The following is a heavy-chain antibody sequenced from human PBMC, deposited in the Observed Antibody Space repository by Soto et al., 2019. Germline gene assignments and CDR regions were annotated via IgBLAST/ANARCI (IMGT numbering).Heavy chain of an antibody. J-gene: IGHJ6*03. D-gene: IGHD2-21*01. Sequence: SVKVSCKASGGTFSSYTISWVRQAPGQGLEWMGRIIPILGIANYAQKFQGRVTITADKSTSTAYMELSSLRSEDTAVYYCASVPGESHYYYYYYMDVWGKGTTVTVSS. V-gene: IGHV1-69*02. CDR2: IIPILGIA. CDR1: GGTFSSYT. CDR3: ASVPGESHYYYYYYMDV.